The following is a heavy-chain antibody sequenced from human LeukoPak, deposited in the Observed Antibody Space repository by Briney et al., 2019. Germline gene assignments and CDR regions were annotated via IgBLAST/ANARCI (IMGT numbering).Heavy chain of an antibody. Sequence: SETLSLTCAVYGGSFSGYYWSWIRQPPGKGLEWIGEINHSGSTNYNPSLKSRVTISVDTSKNQFSLKPSSVTAADTAVYYCASPTGDYDAFDIWGQGTMVTVSS. CDR2: INHSGST. D-gene: IGHD4-17*01. V-gene: IGHV4-34*01. CDR1: GGSFSGYY. J-gene: IGHJ3*02. CDR3: ASPTGDYDAFDI.